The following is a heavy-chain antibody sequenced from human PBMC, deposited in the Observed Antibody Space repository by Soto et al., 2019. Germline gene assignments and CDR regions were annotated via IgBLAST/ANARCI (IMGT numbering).Heavy chain of an antibody. V-gene: IGHV4-59*08. Sequence: SETLSLTCTVSGGSISSYYWSWIRQPPGKGLEWIGYIYYSGSTNYNPSLKSRVTISVDTSKNQFSLKLSSVTAADTAVYYCARHEGSSSWLDAFDIWGQGTMVTVSS. CDR3: ARHEGSSSWLDAFDI. D-gene: IGHD6-13*01. CDR1: GGSISSYY. J-gene: IGHJ3*02. CDR2: IYYSGST.